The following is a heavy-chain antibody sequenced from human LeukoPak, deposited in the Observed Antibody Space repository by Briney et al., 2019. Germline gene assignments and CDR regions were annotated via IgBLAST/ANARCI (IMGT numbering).Heavy chain of an antibody. J-gene: IGHJ4*02. CDR1: GFTFSNYY. CDR2: ISSSGSSI. D-gene: IGHD3-22*01. Sequence: GRCLRLSCAASGFTFSNYYMSWIRQAPGEGLEWVSYISSSGSSIYYADSVKGRFTISRDNAKNSLYLQMNSLRAEDTAVYYCARDPPEENYYDSSGYSFYFDYWGQGTLVTVSS. V-gene: IGHV3-11*04. CDR3: ARDPPEENYYDSSGYSFYFDY.